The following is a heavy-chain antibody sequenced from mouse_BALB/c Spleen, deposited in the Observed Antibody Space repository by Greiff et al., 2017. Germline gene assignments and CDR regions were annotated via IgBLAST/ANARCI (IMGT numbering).Heavy chain of an antibody. CDR3: ARIVYWYFDV. V-gene: IGHV3-2*02. J-gene: IGHJ1*01. D-gene: IGHD2-12*01. CDR2: ISYSGST. Sequence: VQLQQSGPGLVKPSQSLSLTCTVTGYSITSDYAWNWIRQFPGNKLEWIGYISYSGSTSYNPSLKSRITITRDTSKNQFFLQLNSVTTEDTATEYCARIVYWYFDVWGAGTTVTVSS. CDR1: GYSITSDYA.